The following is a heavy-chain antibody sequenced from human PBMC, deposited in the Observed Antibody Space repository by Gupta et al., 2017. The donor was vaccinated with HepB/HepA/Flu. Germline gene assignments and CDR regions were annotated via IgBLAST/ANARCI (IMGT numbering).Heavy chain of an antibody. J-gene: IGHJ5*02. CDR1: GYTFTGYY. CDR3: ARNYDFWSGYYDWFDP. CDR2: INPNSGGT. D-gene: IGHD3-3*01. V-gene: IGHV1-2*02. Sequence: QVQLVQSGAEVKKPGASGKVSCKASGYTFTGYYMHWVRQAPGQGLEWMGWINPNSGGTNYAQKFQGRVTMTRDTSISTAYMELSRLRSDDTAVYYCARNYDFWSGYYDWFDPWGQGTLVTVSS.